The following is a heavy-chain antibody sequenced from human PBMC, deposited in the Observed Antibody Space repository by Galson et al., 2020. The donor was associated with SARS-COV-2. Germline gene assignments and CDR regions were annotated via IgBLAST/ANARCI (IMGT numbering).Heavy chain of an antibody. CDR1: GHTFTNYW. CDR2: IYPEDSAT. V-gene: IGHV5-51*01. J-gene: IGHJ2*01. CDR3: AITGNLVRGPRGYFDV. Sequence: GASLKISCKGSGHTFTNYWIAWVRQMPGKGLAWMGIIYPEDSATRYRPSFEGQVTISADKSISTAYLQWTSLKASDTAMYYCAITGNLVRGPRGYFDVWVRGTLVTVSS. D-gene: IGHD3-10*01.